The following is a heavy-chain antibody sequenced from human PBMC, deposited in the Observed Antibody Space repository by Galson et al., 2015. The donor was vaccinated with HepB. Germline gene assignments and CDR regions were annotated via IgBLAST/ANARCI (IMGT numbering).Heavy chain of an antibody. Sequence: SVKVSCKASGGTFSDYDINWVRQAPGQGLEWMGVIIPISGTANYAQKFQGRVTITADESTSTAYMELSSLRSDDTAVYYCARRGVNWYFDLWGRGTLVTVSS. V-gene: IGHV1-69*13. CDR2: IIPISGTA. D-gene: IGHD3-16*01. J-gene: IGHJ2*01. CDR1: GGTFSDYD. CDR3: ARRGVNWYFDL.